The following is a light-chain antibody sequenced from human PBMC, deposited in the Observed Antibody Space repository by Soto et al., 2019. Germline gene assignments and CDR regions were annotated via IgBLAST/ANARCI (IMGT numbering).Light chain of an antibody. CDR2: EAS. CDR3: PQRITWTRALT. Sequence: EIVLTQSPATLSLSPGERATLSCRASQSIHTFLAWYQQKPGQAPRLLIHEASNRATGIPARFSGSGSGTDFTLTISSLEPKDFGVYYCPQRITWTRALTFGGGTKVQIK. J-gene: IGKJ4*01. V-gene: IGKV3-11*01. CDR1: QSIHTF.